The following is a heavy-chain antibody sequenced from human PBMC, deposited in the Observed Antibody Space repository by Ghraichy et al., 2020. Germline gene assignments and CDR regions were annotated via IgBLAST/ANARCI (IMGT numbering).Heavy chain of an antibody. CDR1: GGSFSGYY. V-gene: IGHV4-34*01. D-gene: IGHD2-15*01. CDR2: INHSGST. Sequence: SETLSLTCAVYGGSFSGYYWSWIRQPPGKGLEWIGEINHSGSTNYNPSLKSRVTISVDTSKNQFSLKLSSVTAADTAVYYCARHIVVGWFDPWGQGTLVTVSS. CDR3: ARHIVVGWFDP. J-gene: IGHJ5*02.